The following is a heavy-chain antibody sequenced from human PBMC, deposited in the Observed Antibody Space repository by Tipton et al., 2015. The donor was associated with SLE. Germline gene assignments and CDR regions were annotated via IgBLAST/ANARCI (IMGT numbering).Heavy chain of an antibody. J-gene: IGHJ2*01. CDR3: ARDVAEVTGTYWHFDL. CDR1: GGPFSNYA. D-gene: IGHD2-8*02. CDR2: IIPILSMA. Sequence: QVQLVQSGAEMKKPGSSVKVSCKASGGPFSNYAINWVRQAPGQGLEWMGRIIPILSMANYAPKFQGRVTITADKSTNRAYMELSSLRSDDTAIYYCARDVAEVTGTYWHFDLWGRGTLVTVSS. V-gene: IGHV1-69*09.